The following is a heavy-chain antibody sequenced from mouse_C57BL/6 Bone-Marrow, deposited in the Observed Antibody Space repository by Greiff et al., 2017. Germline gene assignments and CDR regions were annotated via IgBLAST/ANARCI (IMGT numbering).Heavy chain of an antibody. CDR1: GFTFSNYW. V-gene: IGHV6-3*01. CDR2: IRLKSDNYAT. D-gene: IGHD1-1*01. Sequence: EVKVEESGGGLVQPGGSMKLSCVASGFTFSNYWMNWVRQSPEKGLEWVAQIRLKSDNYATQYAESVKGKFTISRDDSKSNVYLQMKNLRAEDTGIYYCTLKFIGAYWGQGTLVTVSA. J-gene: IGHJ3*01. CDR3: TLKFIGAY.